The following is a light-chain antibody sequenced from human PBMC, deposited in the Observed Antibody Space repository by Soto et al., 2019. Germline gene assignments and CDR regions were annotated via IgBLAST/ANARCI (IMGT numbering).Light chain of an antibody. V-gene: IGKV3-20*01. J-gene: IGKJ5*01. CDR3: QQYGSSPLT. CDR1: QSIGNY. Sequence: EVVLTQSPATLSLSPGEGATLSCRASQSIGNYLAWYQQKPGQAPRLLIYATSNRATGIPARFSGSGSGTDFTLTISRLEPEDFAVYYCQQYGSSPLTFGQGTRLEIK. CDR2: ATS.